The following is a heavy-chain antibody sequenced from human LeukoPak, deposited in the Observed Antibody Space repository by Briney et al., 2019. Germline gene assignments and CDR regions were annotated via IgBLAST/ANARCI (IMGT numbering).Heavy chain of an antibody. CDR2: SYYSGST. CDR1: GVSISSSSYY. J-gene: IGHJ4*02. V-gene: IGHV4-39*01. Sequence: SETLSLTCTVSGVSISSSSYYWGWLRQPPGKGLEWFGSSYYSGSTYYNPALKSLVTISVDTTKHQFSLKLSSVSAADTGVYYCASPAYSGSYPFDYWGQGTLVTVSS. D-gene: IGHD1-26*01. CDR3: ASPAYSGSYPFDY.